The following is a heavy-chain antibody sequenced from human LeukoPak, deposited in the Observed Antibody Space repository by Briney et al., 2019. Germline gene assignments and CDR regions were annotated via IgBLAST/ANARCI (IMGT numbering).Heavy chain of an antibody. CDR1: GGSISSSSYY. CDR3: ARDLIAVAGPNWFDP. Sequence: NPSETLSLTCTVSGGSISSSSYYWGWIRQPPGKGLEWIGEINHSGSTNYNPSLKSRVTISVDTSKNQFSLKLSSVTAADTAVYYCARDLIAVAGPNWFDPWGQGTLVTVSS. D-gene: IGHD6-19*01. V-gene: IGHV4-39*07. J-gene: IGHJ5*02. CDR2: INHSGST.